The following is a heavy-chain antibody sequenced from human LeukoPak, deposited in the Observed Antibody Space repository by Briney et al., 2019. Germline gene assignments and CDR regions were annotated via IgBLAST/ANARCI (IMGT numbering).Heavy chain of an antibody. CDR3: ARDPCPHSGSCMDY. CDR1: GFTFDDYG. J-gene: IGHJ4*02. Sequence: GGPLRLSCAASGFTFDDYGMTWVRQAPGKGLEWVSGINWSGGSTGYGDSVKGRFTISRDNAKNSLYLQMNSLRVEDTALYYCARDPCPHSGSCMDYWGQGTLVTVSS. D-gene: IGHD1-26*01. V-gene: IGHV3-20*04. CDR2: INWSGGST.